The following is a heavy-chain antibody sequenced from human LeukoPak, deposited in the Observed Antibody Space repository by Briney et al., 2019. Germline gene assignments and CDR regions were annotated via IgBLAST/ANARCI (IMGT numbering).Heavy chain of an antibody. D-gene: IGHD2-15*01. CDR2: IIPVFGTA. CDR3: ASSRYCSGGSCYDYMDV. V-gene: IGHV1-69*05. Sequence: SVQVSCKASGGTFSSYAISWVRQAPGQGLGWMGGIIPVFGTANYAQKFQGRVTITTDESTSTAYMELSSLRSEDTAVYYCASSRYCSGGSCYDYMDVWGKGTTVTVSS. J-gene: IGHJ6*03. CDR1: GGTFSSYA.